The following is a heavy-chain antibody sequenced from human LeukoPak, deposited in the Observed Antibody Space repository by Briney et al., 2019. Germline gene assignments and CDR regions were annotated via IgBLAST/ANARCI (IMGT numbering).Heavy chain of an antibody. Sequence: ASVKVSCKASGYTFTNYALHWVRQAPGQRLEWMGWTNGATGNTRFSQDFQGRLTITIDTSASTAYMELSSLRSEDTAVYYCARSPGGNARTWLDYWGQGILVTVSS. V-gene: IGHV1-3*02. CDR3: ARSPGGNARTWLDY. CDR1: GYTFTNYA. J-gene: IGHJ4*02. D-gene: IGHD4-23*01. CDR2: TNGATGNT.